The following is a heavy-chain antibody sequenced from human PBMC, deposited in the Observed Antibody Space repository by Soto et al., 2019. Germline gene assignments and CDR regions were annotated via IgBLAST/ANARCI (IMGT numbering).Heavy chain of an antibody. D-gene: IGHD3-9*01. CDR2: IYYTGST. CDR3: ARQLYDISTGHYNYGMDV. Sequence: PSETLSLTCTVSGGSISSYYWSWIRQPPGKGLEWIGYIYYTGSTNYNPSLKSRVTISIDMSKNQFSLKLSSVTAADTAVYYCARQLYDISTGHYNYGMDVWGQGTTVTVSS. V-gene: IGHV4-59*08. CDR1: GGSISSYY. J-gene: IGHJ6*02.